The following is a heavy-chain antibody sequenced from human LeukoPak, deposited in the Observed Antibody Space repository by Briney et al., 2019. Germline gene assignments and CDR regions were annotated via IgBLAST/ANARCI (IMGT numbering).Heavy chain of an antibody. CDR1: GGSISSSRYY. CDR3: ARYRKSFTVTPPNYWYFDL. Sequence: SETLSLTCTVSGGSISSSRYYWGWIRQPPGKGLEGVGGIYYSGGTYYNPSLKSRVTISVDTSKNQFSLKLSSVPAADTAVYYCARYRKSFTVTPPNYWYFDLWGRGTLVTVSS. CDR2: IYYSGGT. J-gene: IGHJ2*01. D-gene: IGHD4-17*01. V-gene: IGHV4-39*01.